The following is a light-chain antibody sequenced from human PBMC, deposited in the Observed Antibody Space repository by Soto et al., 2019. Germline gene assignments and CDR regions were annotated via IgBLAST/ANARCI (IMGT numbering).Light chain of an antibody. CDR2: DAS. V-gene: IGKV1-5*01. CDR3: QQYNHYSGLT. CDR1: QGIRND. J-gene: IGKJ4*01. Sequence: DIQMTQSPSTLSASVGDRVTITCRASQGIRNDLGWYQQKPGKAPKLLIYDASSLESGVPSRFSGSGSGTEFTLTISSLQPDDFATYYCQQYNHYSGLTFGGGTKVDIK.